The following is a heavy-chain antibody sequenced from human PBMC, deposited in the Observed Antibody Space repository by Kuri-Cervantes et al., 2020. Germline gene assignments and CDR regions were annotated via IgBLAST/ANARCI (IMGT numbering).Heavy chain of an antibody. V-gene: IGHV3-7*01. J-gene: IGHJ6*02. CDR3: ARDGGSSSWYSLDGGMDV. CDR2: IKQDGSEK. Sequence: GESLKISCAASGFTFSSYWMSWVRQAPGKGLEWVANIKQDGSEKHYVDSVKGRFTISRDNAKNSLYLQMNSLRAEDTAVYYCARDGGSSSWYSLDGGMDVWGQGTTVTVSS. CDR1: GFTFSSYW. D-gene: IGHD6-13*01.